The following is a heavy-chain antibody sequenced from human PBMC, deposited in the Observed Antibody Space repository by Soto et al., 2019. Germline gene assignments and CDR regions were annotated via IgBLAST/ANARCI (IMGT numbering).Heavy chain of an antibody. D-gene: IGHD3-10*01. CDR2: FDPEDGET. Sequence: GASVKVSCKVSGYTLTELSMHWVRQAPGKGLEWMGGFDPEDGETIYAQKFQGRVTMTEDTSTDTAYMELSSLRSEDTAVYYCATTPRYYYGSGSHYPLDYWGQGTLVTVSS. J-gene: IGHJ4*02. V-gene: IGHV1-24*01. CDR1: GYTLTELS. CDR3: ATTPRYYYGSGSHYPLDY.